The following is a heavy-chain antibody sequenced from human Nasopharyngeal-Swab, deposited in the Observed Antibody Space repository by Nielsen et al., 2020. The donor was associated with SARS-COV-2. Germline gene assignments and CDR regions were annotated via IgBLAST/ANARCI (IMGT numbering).Heavy chain of an antibody. D-gene: IGHD6-25*01. CDR3: ASSSGWRDY. V-gene: IGHV3-7*01. CDR2: IKQDGSEK. J-gene: IGHJ4*02. Sequence: VRQVPGKGLEWVANIKQDGSEKYYVDSVKGRFTISRDNAKNSLYLQMNSLRAEDTAVYYCASSSGWRDYWGQGTLVTVSS.